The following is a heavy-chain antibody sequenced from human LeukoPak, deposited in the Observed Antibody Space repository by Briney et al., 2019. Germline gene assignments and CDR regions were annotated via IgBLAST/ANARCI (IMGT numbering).Heavy chain of an antibody. J-gene: IGHJ4*02. CDR2: IFSSGST. CDR1: GGSISGYY. V-gene: IGHV4-59*08. CDR3: ARHYYDRSDSYSFDY. Sequence: SETLSLTCTVSGGSISGYYWSWIRQPPGKGLEWIGYIFSSGSTNYNPSLKSPVTISEDTSVNQSSLKLSSVTAADTAVYYCARHYYDRSDSYSFDYWGQGTLVTVSS. D-gene: IGHD3-22*01.